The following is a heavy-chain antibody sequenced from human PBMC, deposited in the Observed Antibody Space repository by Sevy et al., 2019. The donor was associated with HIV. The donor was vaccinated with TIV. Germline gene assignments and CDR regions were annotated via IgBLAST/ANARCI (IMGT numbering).Heavy chain of an antibody. V-gene: IGHV4-59*13. CDR3: ARRYFYDSRGSTVFDY. D-gene: IGHD3-22*01. Sequence: SETLSLTCTVSGVSISSFYWSWIRQPPGKGLEWIGNSYYSGSTNYNPSLKSRVTISVDTSKNQFSLKLSSVTAADTAVYYCARRYFYDSRGSTVFDYWGQGTLVTFSS. J-gene: IGHJ4*02. CDR1: GVSISSFY. CDR2: SYYSGST.